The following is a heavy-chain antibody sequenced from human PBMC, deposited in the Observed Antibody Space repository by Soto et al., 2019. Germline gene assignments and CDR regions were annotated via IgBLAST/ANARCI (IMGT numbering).Heavy chain of an antibody. CDR2: ISYDGSNK. CDR3: AKGAQYYDSSGYKNPYYYGMDV. Sequence: QVQLVESGGGVVQPGRSLRLSCAASGFTFSSYGMHWVRQAPGKGLEWVAVISYDGSNKYYADSVKGRFTISRDNSKNTLYMQMNSLRAEDTAVYYCAKGAQYYDSSGYKNPYYYGMDVWGQGTTVTVSS. V-gene: IGHV3-30*18. J-gene: IGHJ6*02. CDR1: GFTFSSYG. D-gene: IGHD3-22*01.